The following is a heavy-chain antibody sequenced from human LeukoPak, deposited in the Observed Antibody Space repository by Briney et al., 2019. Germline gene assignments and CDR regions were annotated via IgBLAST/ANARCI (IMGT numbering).Heavy chain of an antibody. Sequence: SETLSLTCTVSGGSISSYYWSWIRQPPGKGLEWIGYIYYSGSTNYNPSLKSRVTISVDTSKNQFSLKLSSVTAADTAVYYCARPRRGYSYGYDHWGQGTLVTVSS. J-gene: IGHJ5*02. D-gene: IGHD5-18*01. CDR2: IYYSGST. CDR3: ARPRRGYSYGYDH. CDR1: GGSISSYY. V-gene: IGHV4-59*01.